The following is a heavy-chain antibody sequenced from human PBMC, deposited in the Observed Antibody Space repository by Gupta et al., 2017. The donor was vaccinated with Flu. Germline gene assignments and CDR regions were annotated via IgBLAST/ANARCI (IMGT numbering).Heavy chain of an antibody. CDR2: LDPADGVT. CDR3: ATLRTTIFGVLIIFDY. Sequence: QVQLVQSGAEVKKPGASVKVSCKVSGYTLNELSMHWVRQAPGKGLEWMGGLDPADGVTIYAQKFQGRVTLTEDTSTDTTYMELSSLRSEDTAVYYCATLRTTIFGVLIIFDYWGQGTLVTVSS. V-gene: IGHV1-24*01. CDR1: GYTLNELS. D-gene: IGHD3-3*01. J-gene: IGHJ4*02.